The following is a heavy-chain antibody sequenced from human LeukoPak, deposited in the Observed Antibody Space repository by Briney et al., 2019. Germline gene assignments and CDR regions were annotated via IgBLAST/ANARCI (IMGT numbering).Heavy chain of an antibody. V-gene: IGHV3-7*03. Sequence: GGSLRLSCVGSGFTYNNYWMSWVRQAPGRGLEWVANIKQDGSEGYYVDSVKGRFTISRDNAKTSLYPEMNSLRAEDTAVYYCARGKTTVTPGYFDYGGQGTLVTASP. CDR1: GFTYNNYW. CDR2: IKQDGSEG. CDR3: ARGKTTVTPGYFDY. D-gene: IGHD4-17*01. J-gene: IGHJ4*02.